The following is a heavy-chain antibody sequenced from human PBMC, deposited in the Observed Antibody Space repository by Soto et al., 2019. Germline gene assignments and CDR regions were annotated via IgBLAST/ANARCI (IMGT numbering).Heavy chain of an antibody. V-gene: IGHV4-59*08. CDR1: GGSISGYY. CDR2: IYYSGST. D-gene: IGHD2-2*01. J-gene: IGHJ4*02. CDR3: ARLYCSTTICYAHFDY. Sequence: QVQLQESGPGLVKPSETLSLTCTVSGGSISGYYWSWIRQPPGKGLEWIGYIYYSGSTNYNPSLKSGVTLSVDTSKNQFSLKLSSVTAADTAVYYCARLYCSTTICYAHFDYWGQGTLVTVSS.